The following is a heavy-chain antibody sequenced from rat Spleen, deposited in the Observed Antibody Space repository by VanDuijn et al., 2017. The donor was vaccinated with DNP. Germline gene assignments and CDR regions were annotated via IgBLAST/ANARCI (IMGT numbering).Heavy chain of an antibody. CDR2: ITSSGGST. Sequence: EVQLVESGGGLVQPGRSLKLSCAASGFTFTDSDMAWIRHVPGKGLEWVASITSSGGSTNYRDSVKGRFTISRDNAKNTLYLQMDSRRSEDSATYYCAREGDYYDGSYVDALDAWGQGTSVTVSS. CDR3: AREGDYYDGSYVDALDA. V-gene: IGHV5S13*01. D-gene: IGHD1-12*02. CDR1: GFTFTDSD. J-gene: IGHJ4*01.